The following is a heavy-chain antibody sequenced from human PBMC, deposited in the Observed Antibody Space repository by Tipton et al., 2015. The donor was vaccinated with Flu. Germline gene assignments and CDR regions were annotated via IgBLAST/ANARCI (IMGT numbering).Heavy chain of an antibody. V-gene: IGHV3-23*01. J-gene: IGHJ1*01. Sequence: SLRLSCAASGFNFSTFPMNWVRLAPGKGLEWVSRIGGNGERTYYADSVKGRFTISRDNSKNTLYLQMNSLRAEDTAVYYCGTPRPVGYNLAPATLEYWGQVTLVTFSS. D-gene: IGHD5-24*01. CDR3: GTPRPVGYNLAPATLEY. CDR2: IGGNGERT. CDR1: GFNFSTFP.